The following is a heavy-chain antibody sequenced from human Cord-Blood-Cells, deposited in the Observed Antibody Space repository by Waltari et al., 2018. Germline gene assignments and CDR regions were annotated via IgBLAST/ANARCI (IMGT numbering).Heavy chain of an antibody. CDR3: AAWGY. CDR1: AFTFSSYS. V-gene: IGHV3-21*01. D-gene: IGHD7-27*01. Sequence: EVELVESGGVLVEPGGSLSLSCAASAFTFSSYSMNWVRQAPGKGLEWVSSISSSSSYRYYADTVKGRYTISRDNAKNSVYLQMNSLRAEDTAVYYCAAWGYWGQGTLVTVSS. CDR2: ISSSSSYR. J-gene: IGHJ4*02.